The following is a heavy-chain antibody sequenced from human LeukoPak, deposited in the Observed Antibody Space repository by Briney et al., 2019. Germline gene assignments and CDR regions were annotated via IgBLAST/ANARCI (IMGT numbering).Heavy chain of an antibody. CDR1: GFTFSDYA. Sequence: GGSLRLSCAASGFTFSDYAMAWVRQAPGKGLEWVSSISGGGGATSYADSVKGRFTISRDSHVNTLYLQMDILRVEDTAVYYCARDRVVTPYNWFDPWGQGTLVTVSS. D-gene: IGHD4-23*01. CDR2: ISGGGGAT. CDR3: ARDRVVTPYNWFDP. V-gene: IGHV3-23*01. J-gene: IGHJ5*02.